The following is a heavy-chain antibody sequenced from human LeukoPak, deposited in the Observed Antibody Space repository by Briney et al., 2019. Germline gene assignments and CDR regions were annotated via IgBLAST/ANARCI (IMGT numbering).Heavy chain of an antibody. CDR1: GFTFSSYG. J-gene: IGHJ4*02. CDR3: AKVDPTSGNSPY. D-gene: IGHD4-23*01. Sequence: GGSLRLSCAASGFTFSSYGMHWVRQAPGKGLEWVAVIWYDGSNKYYADSVKGRFTISRDNSKHTLYLQMNSLRAEDTAVYYCAKVDPTSGNSPYWGQGTLVTVSS. V-gene: IGHV3-33*06. CDR2: IWYDGSNK.